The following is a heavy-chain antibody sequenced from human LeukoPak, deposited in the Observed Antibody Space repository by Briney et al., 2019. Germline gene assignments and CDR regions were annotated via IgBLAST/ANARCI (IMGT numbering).Heavy chain of an antibody. CDR3: ARHGVVVPAANWFQH. CDR1: DFSISSAYY. J-gene: IGHJ1*01. V-gene: IGHV4-38-2*01. Sequence: SETLSLTCAVSDFSISSAYYWGWIRQPPGKGLEWIGSISHSGSTYYNASLKSRVTISVDTSKNQLSLKLSSVTAADTAVYYCARHGVVVPAANWFQHWGQGTLVTVSS. D-gene: IGHD2-2*01. CDR2: ISHSGST.